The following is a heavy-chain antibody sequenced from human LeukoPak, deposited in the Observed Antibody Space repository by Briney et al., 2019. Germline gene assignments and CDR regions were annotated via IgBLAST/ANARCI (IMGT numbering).Heavy chain of an antibody. CDR1: GDSISGGGYY. J-gene: IGHJ5*02. V-gene: IGHV4-31*03. D-gene: IGHD4-11*01. CDR2: VYYSGST. Sequence: SETLSLTCTVSGDSISGGGYYWNWIRQHPGKGPEWIGYVYYSGSTYYNPSLKSRITISVDPSKSQFSLKLSSVTAADTAVYYCARSRQAVNWFDPWGQGTLVTVSS. CDR3: ARSRQAVNWFDP.